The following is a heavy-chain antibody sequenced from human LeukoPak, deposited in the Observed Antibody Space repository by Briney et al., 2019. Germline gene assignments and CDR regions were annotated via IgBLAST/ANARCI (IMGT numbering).Heavy chain of an antibody. CDR3: ARGPHWDPHFDY. Sequence: ASVKVSCKASGGTFSSYLISWVRQAPGQGLEWMGGIIPIIGTADYIQKFQDRVTITADESTTTAYMELTGLRSEDTAVYYCARGPHWDPHFDYWGQGTLVTVSS. CDR2: IIPIIGTA. CDR1: GGTFSSYL. J-gene: IGHJ4*02. V-gene: IGHV1-69*13. D-gene: IGHD7-27*01.